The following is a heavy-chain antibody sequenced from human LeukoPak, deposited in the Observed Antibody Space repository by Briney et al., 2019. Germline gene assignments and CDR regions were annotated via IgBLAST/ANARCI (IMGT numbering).Heavy chain of an antibody. CDR3: ARSYGDYVFFY. V-gene: IGHV3-23*01. CDR2: ISGSGGST. Sequence: GGSLRLSCAASGFTFSSYAMSWVRQAPGKGLEWVSAISGSGGSTYYADSVKGRFTISRDNSKNTLYLQMSSLRAEDTAVYYCARSYGDYVFFYWGQGTLVTVSS. D-gene: IGHD4-17*01. CDR1: GFTFSSYA. J-gene: IGHJ4*02.